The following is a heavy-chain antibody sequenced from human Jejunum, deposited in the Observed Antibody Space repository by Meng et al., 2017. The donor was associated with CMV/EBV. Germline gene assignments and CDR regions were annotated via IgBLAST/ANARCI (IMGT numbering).Heavy chain of an antibody. CDR1: GFAFSTCW. V-gene: IGHV3-7*01. D-gene: IGHD3-16*01. CDR3: ARFGGLFDY. J-gene: IGHJ4*02. CDR2: IKQDGSDK. Sequence: SCAASGFAFSTCWMSWGRQAPGKGLEWVANIKQDGSDKYYVDSVKGRFTISRDNAKNSLYLQMNSLRAEDTAVYYCARFGGLFDYCGQGTLVTVSS.